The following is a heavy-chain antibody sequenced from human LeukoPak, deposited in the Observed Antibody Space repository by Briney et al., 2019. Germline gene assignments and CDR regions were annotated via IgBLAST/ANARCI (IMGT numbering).Heavy chain of an antibody. CDR3: ARGYYSDSSGFKLDF. V-gene: IGHV1-2*02. CDR2: INPNSGGT. D-gene: IGHD3-22*01. CDR1: GYTFTGYY. J-gene: IGHJ4*02. Sequence: GASVKVSCKASGYTFTGYYMHWVRQAPGQGLEWMGWINPNSGGTNYAQKFQGGVTMTRDMSINTAYMELSRLRSDDTAVYYCARGYYSDSSGFKLDFWGQGTLVTVSS.